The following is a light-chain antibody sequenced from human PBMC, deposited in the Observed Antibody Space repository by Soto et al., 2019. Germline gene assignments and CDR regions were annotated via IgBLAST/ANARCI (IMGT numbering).Light chain of an antibody. V-gene: IGKV1-9*01. CDR1: QVISTS. CDR2: AAS. J-gene: IGKJ5*01. CDR3: QQLFDSPIT. Sequence: IPLPQSPSFLSPSIGESVTLTCRASQVISTSLAWYQVKPGKAPKLLIYAASTLESGVPSRFSATVSGTEFSLTITSLQPEDFATYYCQQLFDSPITFGQGTRLEIK.